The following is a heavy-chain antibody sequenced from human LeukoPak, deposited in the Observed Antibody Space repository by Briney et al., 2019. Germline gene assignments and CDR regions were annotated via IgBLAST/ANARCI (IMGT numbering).Heavy chain of an antibody. D-gene: IGHD6-6*01. Sequence: PGRSLRLSCAASGFTFDDYAMHWVRHAPGKGLEWVSGISWNSGSIGYADSVKGRFTIFRDNAKNSLYLQMNSLRAEDTALYYCAKDRSLMGSSGAFGYWGQGTLVTVSS. CDR3: AKDRSLMGSSGAFGY. CDR1: GFTFDDYA. V-gene: IGHV3-9*01. CDR2: ISWNSGSI. J-gene: IGHJ4*02.